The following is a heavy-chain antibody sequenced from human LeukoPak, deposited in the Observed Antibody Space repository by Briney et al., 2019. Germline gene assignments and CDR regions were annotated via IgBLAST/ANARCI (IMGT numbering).Heavy chain of an antibody. V-gene: IGHV4-61*05. D-gene: IGHD3-10*01. CDR1: GGSISSSSYY. CDR2: IYYSGST. CDR3: AEETYIGWGLFDY. Sequence: PSETLSLTCTVSGGSISSSSYYWGWIRQPPGKGLEWIGYIYYSGSTNYNPSLKSRVTISVDTSKNQFSLKLSSVTAADTAVYYCAEETYIGWGLFDYGGRGTLV. J-gene: IGHJ4*02.